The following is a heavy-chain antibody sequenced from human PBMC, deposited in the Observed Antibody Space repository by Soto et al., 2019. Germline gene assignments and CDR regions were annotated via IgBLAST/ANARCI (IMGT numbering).Heavy chain of an antibody. V-gene: IGHV3-21*04. Sequence: EVQLVESGGGLVRPGGSLRLSCAASGFSFSTYSMTWVRQAPGRGLEWVSAISSGSDYIFYGDSVKGRFTISRDNAKDSLFLQMSSLRAEDTATYYCARVSEVAGTDLDHWGRGTLVTVSS. J-gene: IGHJ4*02. CDR2: ISSGSDYI. D-gene: IGHD6-19*01. CDR1: GFSFSTYS. CDR3: ARVSEVAGTDLDH.